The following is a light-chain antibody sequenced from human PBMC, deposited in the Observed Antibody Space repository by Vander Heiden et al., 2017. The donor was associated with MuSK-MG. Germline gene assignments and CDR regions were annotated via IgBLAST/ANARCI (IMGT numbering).Light chain of an antibody. CDR1: QSVTTY. J-gene: IGKJ1*01. CDR2: YAS. CDR3: QQRSSWPWT. V-gene: IGKV3-11*01. Sequence: EIVLTESPGTLALAPGERATLSCRASQSVTTYLACYQQKPGQAPRLLIYYASTRATGIPARFSGSRSGTDFTLTISSLEPEDFAVYYCQQRSSWPWTFGLGTKV.